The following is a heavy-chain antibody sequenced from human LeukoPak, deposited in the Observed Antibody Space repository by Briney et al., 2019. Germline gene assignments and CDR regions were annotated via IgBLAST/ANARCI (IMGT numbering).Heavy chain of an antibody. Sequence: GESLKISCKGSGYSFTTYWIGWVRQMPGKGLEWMGVIYPGDSDTRHSPSFQGQVTISADKSITTVYLQWSSLKASDTAMYYCARLGGVNNWNQDAFDIWGQGAMVTVSS. D-gene: IGHD1-20*01. CDR1: GYSFTTYW. CDR3: ARLGGVNNWNQDAFDI. CDR2: IYPGDSDT. J-gene: IGHJ3*02. V-gene: IGHV5-51*01.